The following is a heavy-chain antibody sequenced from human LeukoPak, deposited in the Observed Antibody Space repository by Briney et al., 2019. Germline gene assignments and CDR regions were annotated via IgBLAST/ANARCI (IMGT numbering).Heavy chain of an antibody. D-gene: IGHD3-16*02. CDR1: GGSISSYY. V-gene: IGHV4-59*01. CDR2: IYYSGST. J-gene: IGHJ3*02. CDR3: ARVGDINDAFDI. Sequence: SETLSLTCTVSGGSISSYYWSWIRQAPGMGLVWMGYIYYSGSTNYNPSLESRVTISVDTSKNQFSLKLSSVTAADTAVYYCARVGDINDAFDIWGQGTMVTVSS.